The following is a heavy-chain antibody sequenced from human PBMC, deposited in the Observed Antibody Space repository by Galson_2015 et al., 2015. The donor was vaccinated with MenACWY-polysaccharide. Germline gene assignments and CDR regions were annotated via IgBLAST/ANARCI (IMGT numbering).Heavy chain of an antibody. CDR2: LKSNFAGGTT. CDR1: TFTLSNAW. D-gene: IGHD2-15*01. Sequence: ALRLSCAASTFTLSNAWMNWVRQAPGKGLEWVGRLKSNFAGGTTDYAAPVKGRITISRDDSKNTLYLQMNSLKIEDTAVYYCTPDPRHEILRDWGQGTLVTVSA. V-gene: IGHV3-15*01. CDR3: TPDPRHEILRD. J-gene: IGHJ4*02.